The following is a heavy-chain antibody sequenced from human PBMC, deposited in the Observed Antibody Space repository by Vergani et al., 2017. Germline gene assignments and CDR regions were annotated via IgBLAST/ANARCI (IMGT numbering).Heavy chain of an antibody. D-gene: IGHD2-2*01. CDR1: GFTFGDYA. CDR3: ATVDGNVVPAAYFDY. J-gene: IGHJ4*02. Sequence: EVQLVESGGGLVQPGRSLRLSCTASGFTFGDYAMSWFRQAPGKGLEWVGFIRSKAYGGTTEYAASVKGRFTISRDDSKSIAYLQMNSLKTEDTAVYYCATVDGNVVPAAYFDYWGQGTLVTVSS. V-gene: IGHV3-49*03. CDR2: IRSKAYGGTT.